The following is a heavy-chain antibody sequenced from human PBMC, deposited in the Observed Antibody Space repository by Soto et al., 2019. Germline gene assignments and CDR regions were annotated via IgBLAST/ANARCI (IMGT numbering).Heavy chain of an antibody. CDR2: INHSGSA. J-gene: IGHJ5*02. Sequence: KSSETLSLSCAVYGESCSGYYCSFIRQPPGKGLDWIGEINHSGSANYNPSLKSRVTIALDTYKNQFSLKRSSVTAADTAVYYCAGAGLVQYYDFWSGYYWFDPWGQGTLVTVS. V-gene: IGHV4-34*01. CDR3: AGAGLVQYYDFWSGYYWFDP. D-gene: IGHD3-3*01. CDR1: GESCSGYY.